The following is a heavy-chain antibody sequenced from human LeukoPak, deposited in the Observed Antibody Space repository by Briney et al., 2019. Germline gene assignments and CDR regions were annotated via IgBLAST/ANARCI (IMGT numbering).Heavy chain of an antibody. CDR2: ISAYNGNT. D-gene: IGHD1-26*01. CDR3: ARDKYSGSYSPNPPIDY. CDR1: GYTFTSYG. V-gene: IGHV1-18*01. Sequence: LRASVKVSCKASGYTFTSYGISWVRQAPGQGLEWMGWISAYNGNTNYAQKLQGRVTMTTDTSTSTAYMELRSLRSDDTAVYYCARDKYSGSYSPNPPIDYWGQGTLVTVSS. J-gene: IGHJ4*02.